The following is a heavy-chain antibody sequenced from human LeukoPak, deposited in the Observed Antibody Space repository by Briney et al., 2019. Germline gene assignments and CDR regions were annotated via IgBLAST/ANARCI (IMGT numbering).Heavy chain of an antibody. CDR1: GFTFSSYA. CDR3: ARDHRPVSAAAGPFDY. Sequence: GGSLRLSCAASGFTFSSYAMHWVRQAPGKGLEWVAVISYDGSNKYYADSVKGRFTISRDNSKNTLYLQMNSLRAEDTAVYYCARDHRPVSAAAGPFDYWGQGTLVTVSS. CDR2: ISYDGSNK. J-gene: IGHJ4*02. D-gene: IGHD6-13*01. V-gene: IGHV3-30-3*01.